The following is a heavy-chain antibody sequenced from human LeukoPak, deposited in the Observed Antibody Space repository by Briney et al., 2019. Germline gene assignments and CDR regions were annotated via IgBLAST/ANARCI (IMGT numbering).Heavy chain of an antibody. CDR1: GYNFNSYY. J-gene: IGHJ5*02. V-gene: IGHV1-46*02. CDR3: ARDPPHTTGWASEFDP. D-gene: IGHD6-19*01. Sequence: GASVTVSCKTSGYNFNSYYIHWVRQAPGQGLEWMGVINPTSGRTTYSQKFQGRVTMTRDMYTTTVYMDLVSLRSEDTAFYYCARDPPHTTGWASEFDPWGQGTLVTVSS. CDR2: INPTSGRT.